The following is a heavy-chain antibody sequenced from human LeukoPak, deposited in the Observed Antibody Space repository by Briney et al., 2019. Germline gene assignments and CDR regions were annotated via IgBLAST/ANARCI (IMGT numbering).Heavy chain of an antibody. CDR3: ARRRFPGGSLDV. CDR1: GFTFDDNG. J-gene: IGHJ6*04. Sequence: GGSLRLSCAASGFTFDDNGMSWVRQAPGKGLEWVSGINWNGGSTGYADSVKGRFTISRDNAKNSLYLQMNSLRAGDTASYYCARRRFPGGSLDVWGKGTTVTVSS. D-gene: IGHD2-15*01. CDR2: INWNGGST. V-gene: IGHV3-20*04.